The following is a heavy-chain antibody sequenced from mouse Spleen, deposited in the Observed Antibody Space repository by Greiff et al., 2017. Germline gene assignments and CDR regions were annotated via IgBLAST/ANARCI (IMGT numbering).Heavy chain of an antibody. CDR1: GYSFTGYY. D-gene: IGHD2-4*01. V-gene: IGHV1-42*01. J-gene: IGHJ2*01. CDR3: ARDDFYFDY. CDR2: INPSTGGT. Sequence: VHVKQSGPELVKPGASVKISCKASGYSFTGYYMNWVKQSPEKSLEWIGEINPSTGGTTYNQKFKAKATLTVDKSSSTAYMQLKSLTSEDSAVYYCARDDFYFDYWGQGTTLTVSS.